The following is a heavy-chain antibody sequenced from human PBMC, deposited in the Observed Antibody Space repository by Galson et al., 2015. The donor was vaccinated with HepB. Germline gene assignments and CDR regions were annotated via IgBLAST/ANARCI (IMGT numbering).Heavy chain of an antibody. CDR3: ASHYYYDTSAYYRL. D-gene: IGHD3-22*01. V-gene: IGHV3-48*01. CDR1: GFTFSSYS. CDR2: ISSSSNSK. Sequence: SLRLSCAASGFTFSSYSMNWVRQAPGKGLEWLSYISSSSNSKCYADSVKGRFTISRDNAKNSLYLQMSSLRAEDTAVYYCASHYYYDTSAYYRLWGQGTLVTVSS. J-gene: IGHJ4*02.